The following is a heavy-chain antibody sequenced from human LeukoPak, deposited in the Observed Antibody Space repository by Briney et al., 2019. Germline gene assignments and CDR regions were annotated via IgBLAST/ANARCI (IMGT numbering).Heavy chain of an antibody. D-gene: IGHD5-18*01. Sequence: PSETLSLTCTVSGGSISSYYWSWIRQPPGKGLEWIGYIYYSGSTNYNPSLKSRVTISVDTSKNQFSLKLSSVTAADTAVYYCARAREWIQLRDAFDIWGQGTMATVSS. CDR2: IYYSGST. CDR1: GGSISSYY. CDR3: ARAREWIQLRDAFDI. J-gene: IGHJ3*02. V-gene: IGHV4-59*01.